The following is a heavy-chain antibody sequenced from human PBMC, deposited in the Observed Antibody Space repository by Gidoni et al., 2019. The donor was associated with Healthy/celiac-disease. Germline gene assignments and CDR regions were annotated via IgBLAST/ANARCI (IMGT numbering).Heavy chain of an antibody. Sequence: VQLVQSGAEVKKHGESLRISCKASGYSFTRYWISWVRQMPGKGLEWMGRIDPSDSYTNYSPSFQGHVTISADKSISTAYLQWSSLKASDTAMYYCARWVVPAALGGWFDPWGQGTLVTVSS. D-gene: IGHD2-2*01. CDR1: GYSFTRYW. J-gene: IGHJ5*02. V-gene: IGHV5-10-1*01. CDR2: IDPSDSYT. CDR3: ARWVVPAALGGWFDP.